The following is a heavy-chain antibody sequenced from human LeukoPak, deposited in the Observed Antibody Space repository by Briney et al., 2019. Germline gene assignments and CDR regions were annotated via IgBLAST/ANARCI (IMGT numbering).Heavy chain of an antibody. J-gene: IGHJ4*02. V-gene: IGHV3-53*04. D-gene: IGHD2-8*01. Sequence: RAGGSLRLSCAASGFTFSTYSMNWVRQAPGKGLEWVSVIYSGGSTYYADSVKGRFTISRHNSKNTLYLQMNSLRAEDTAVYYCASHGSHGVWAQPDNDYWGQGTLVTVSS. CDR2: IYSGGST. CDR1: GFTFSTYS. CDR3: ASHGSHGVWAQPDNDY.